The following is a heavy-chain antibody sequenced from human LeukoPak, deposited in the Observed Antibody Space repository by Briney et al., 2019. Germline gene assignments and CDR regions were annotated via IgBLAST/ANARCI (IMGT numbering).Heavy chain of an antibody. J-gene: IGHJ6*03. V-gene: IGHV4-34*01. D-gene: IGHD4-17*01. CDR2: INHSGSA. CDR1: GGSFSDYY. Sequence: PSETLSLTCAVYGGSFSDYYWIWIRQSPGKGLGWLGQINHSGSANYNPSLKSRITISVDSSKNQFSLELTSVTAADTAVYYCARQGASYGDYVWGYYYMDVWGRGTTVTVSS. CDR3: ARQGASYGDYVWGYYYMDV.